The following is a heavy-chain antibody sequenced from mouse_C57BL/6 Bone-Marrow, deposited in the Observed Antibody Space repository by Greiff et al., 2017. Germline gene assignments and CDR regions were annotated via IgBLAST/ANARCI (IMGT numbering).Heavy chain of an antibody. CDR1: GYTFTSYW. CDR2: IYPGSGST. J-gene: IGHJ1*03. Sequence: VQLQQPGAELVKPGASVKMSCKASGYTFTSYWITWVKQRPGQGLEWIGDIYPGSGSTNYNEKFKGKATLTVDTTSSTANMQLSSLTSEDSAVYYYARPYYSSVWYFDVWGTGTTVTVSS. CDR3: ARPYYSSVWYFDV. V-gene: IGHV1-55*01. D-gene: IGHD2-5*01.